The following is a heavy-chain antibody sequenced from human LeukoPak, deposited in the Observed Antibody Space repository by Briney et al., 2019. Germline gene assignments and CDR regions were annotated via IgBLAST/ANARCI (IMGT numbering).Heavy chain of an antibody. Sequence: PGRSLRLSCAASGFTFSRYSMHWVRQAPGKGLEWVADIWHDGSNKNYSDSVKGRFTISRDSSKNTLYLQMNSLRAEDTAVYHCARDIYHYYMDVWGKGTTVTVSS. J-gene: IGHJ6*03. CDR1: GFTFSRYS. V-gene: IGHV3-33*01. CDR2: IWHDGSNK. CDR3: ARDIYHYYMDV.